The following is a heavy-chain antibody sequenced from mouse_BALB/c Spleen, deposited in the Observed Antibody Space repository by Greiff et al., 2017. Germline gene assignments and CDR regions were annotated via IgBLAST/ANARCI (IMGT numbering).Heavy chain of an antibody. CDR2: ISDGGSYT. V-gene: IGHV5-4*02. D-gene: IGHD1-1*01. Sequence: EVHLVESGGGLVKPGGSLKLSCAASGFTFSDYYMYWVRQTPEKRLEWVATISDGGSYTYYPDSVKGRFTISRDNAKNNLYLQMSSLKSEDTAMYYCARHNYGSSYVRTWFAYWGQGTLVTVSA. CDR1: GFTFSDYY. CDR3: ARHNYGSSYVRTWFAY. J-gene: IGHJ3*01.